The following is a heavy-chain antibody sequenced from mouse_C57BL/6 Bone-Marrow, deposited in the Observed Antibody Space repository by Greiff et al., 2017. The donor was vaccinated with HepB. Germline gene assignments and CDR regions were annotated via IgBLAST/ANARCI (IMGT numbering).Heavy chain of an antibody. Sequence: VQLKESGPVLVKPGASVKMSCKASGYTFTDYYMNWVKQSHGKSLEWIGVINPYNGGTSYNQKFKGKATLTVDKSSSTAYMELNSLTSEDSAVYYCANPLDYYGSSYGYVDVWGTGTTVTVSS. CDR1: GYTFTDYY. J-gene: IGHJ1*03. V-gene: IGHV1-19*01. CDR2: INPYNGGT. D-gene: IGHD1-1*01. CDR3: ANPLDYYGSSYGYVDV.